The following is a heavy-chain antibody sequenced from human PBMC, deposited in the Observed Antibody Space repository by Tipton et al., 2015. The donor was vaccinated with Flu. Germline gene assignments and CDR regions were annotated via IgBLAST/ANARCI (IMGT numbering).Heavy chain of an antibody. V-gene: IGHV4-59*01. D-gene: IGHD5-18*01. CDR2: RYYSGST. Sequence: TLSLTCTVSGGSISSYYWSWIRQPPGKGLDWIGYRYYSGSTNYNPSLKSRVTISVDTSKNQFSLKLSSVTAADTAVYYCASASTDTAMAHGDYYYGMDVWGQGTTVTVSS. CDR1: GGSISSYY. J-gene: IGHJ6*02. CDR3: ASASTDTAMAHGDYYYGMDV.